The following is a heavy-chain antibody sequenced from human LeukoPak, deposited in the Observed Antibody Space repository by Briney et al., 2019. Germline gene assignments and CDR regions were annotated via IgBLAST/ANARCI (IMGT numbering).Heavy chain of an antibody. CDR2: MNPNSGNT. CDR1: GYTFTTYD. J-gene: IGHJ6*03. V-gene: IGHV1-8*01. D-gene: IGHD5-18*01. CDR3: ARGRILRGFSYGRLGLRDHYMDV. Sequence: ASVKVSCKASGYTFTTYDINWVRQATGQGLEWMGWMNPNSGNTGYAQKFQGRVTMTRNTSINTAYMELSSLRSEDTAVYYCARGRILRGFSYGRLGLRDHYMDVWGIGTTVTISS.